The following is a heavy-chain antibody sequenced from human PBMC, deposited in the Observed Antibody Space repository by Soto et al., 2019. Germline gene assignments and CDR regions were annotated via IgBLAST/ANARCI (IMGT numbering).Heavy chain of an antibody. CDR1: GFTFSSYA. D-gene: IGHD3-10*02. J-gene: IGHJ6*02. CDR2: ISGSGGST. Sequence: GGSLRLSCAASGFTFSSYAMSWVRQAPGKGLEWVSAISGSGGSTYYADSVKGRFTISRDNSKNTLYLQMNSLRAEDTAVYYCAKDNVPSVIPRYYGMDVWGQGTTVTVSS. CDR3: AKDNVPSVIPRYYGMDV. V-gene: IGHV3-23*01.